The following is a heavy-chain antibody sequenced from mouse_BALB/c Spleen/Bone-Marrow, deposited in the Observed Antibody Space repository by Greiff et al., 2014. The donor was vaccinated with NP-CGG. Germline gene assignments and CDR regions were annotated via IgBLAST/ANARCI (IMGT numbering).Heavy chain of an antibody. CDR1: GHTFTSYW. CDR3: ARYDGYEAY. CDR2: INPSTGYT. D-gene: IGHD2-3*01. J-gene: IGHJ3*01. V-gene: IGHV1-7*01. Sequence: KLQQSGAELAKPGASVKMSCKASGHTFTSYWMHWVKQRPGQGLEWIGYINPSTGYTEYNQRFKDKATLTADKSSSTAYMQLSSLTSEDSAVYYCARYDGYEAYWGQGTLVTVSA.